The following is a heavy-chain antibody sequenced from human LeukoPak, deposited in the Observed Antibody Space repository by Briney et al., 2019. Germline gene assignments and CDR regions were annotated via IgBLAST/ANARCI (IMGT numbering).Heavy chain of an antibody. Sequence: ASVKVSCKASGYTFSSYTMNWVRQAPGQGLEWMGWINTNTGNPTYAQGFTGRFVFSLDTSVSTAYLQISSLKAEDTAAYYCARERRIAARGNWFDPWGQGTLVTVSS. CDR1: GYTFSSYT. V-gene: IGHV7-4-1*02. CDR2: INTNTGNP. J-gene: IGHJ5*02. D-gene: IGHD6-6*01. CDR3: ARERRIAARGNWFDP.